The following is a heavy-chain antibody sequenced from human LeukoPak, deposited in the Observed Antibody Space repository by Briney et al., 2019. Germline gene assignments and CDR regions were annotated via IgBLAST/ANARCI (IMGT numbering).Heavy chain of an antibody. CDR1: GGSIRSGSYY. D-gene: IGHD1-14*01. CDR2: IYHSGST. CDR3: TRGDTRPEN. J-gene: IGHJ4*02. Sequence: SETLSLTCTVSGGSIRSGSYYWGWIRQPPGKGLEWIGSIYHSGSTFYNPSLKSRVTISVDTSKNQFSLKVHSVTAADTAVYYCTRGDTRPENWGQGTLVTVSS. V-gene: IGHV4-39*07.